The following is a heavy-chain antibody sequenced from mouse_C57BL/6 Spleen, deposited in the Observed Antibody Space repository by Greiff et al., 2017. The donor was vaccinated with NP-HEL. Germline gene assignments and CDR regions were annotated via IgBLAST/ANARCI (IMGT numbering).Heavy chain of an antibody. J-gene: IGHJ2*01. Sequence: EVQLVESGGGLVQSGRSLRLSCATSGFTFSDFYMEWVRQAPGKGLEWIAASRNKANDYTTEYSASVKGRFIVSRDTSQSILYLQMNALRAEDTAIYYCARGGGVVDPYYFDYWGQGTTLTVSS. CDR2: SRNKANDYTT. D-gene: IGHD1-1*01. CDR3: ARGGGVVDPYYFDY. V-gene: IGHV7-1*01. CDR1: GFTFSDFY.